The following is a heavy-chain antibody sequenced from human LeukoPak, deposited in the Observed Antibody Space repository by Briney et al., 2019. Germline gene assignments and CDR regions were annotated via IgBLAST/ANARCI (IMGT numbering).Heavy chain of an antibody. CDR1: GFTFSSYS. J-gene: IGHJ3*02. D-gene: IGHD4-17*01. Sequence: GGSLRLSCAASGFTFSSYSMNWVRQAPGKGLEWVSSISSSSSYIYYADSVKGRFTISRDNAKNSLYLQMNSLRAEDTAVYYCASEGDYGVPFDIWGQGTMVTVSS. CDR3: ASEGDYGVPFDI. V-gene: IGHV3-21*01. CDR2: ISSSSSYI.